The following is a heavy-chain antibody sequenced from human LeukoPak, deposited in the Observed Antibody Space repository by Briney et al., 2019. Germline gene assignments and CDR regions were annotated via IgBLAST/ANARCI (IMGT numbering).Heavy chain of an antibody. Sequence: PGGSLRLSCAASGSTFNSYAMTWVRQGAGRGLEWVSTISGTSGTASYADSVEGRFSISRDDSKNTVYLQMTSLRVEDTAVYFCARVQPDNNDEYNWFDPWGQGTQVTVSS. V-gene: IGHV3-23*01. D-gene: IGHD1-1*01. CDR3: ARVQPDNNDEYNWFDP. CDR1: GSTFNSYA. J-gene: IGHJ5*02. CDR2: ISGTSGTA.